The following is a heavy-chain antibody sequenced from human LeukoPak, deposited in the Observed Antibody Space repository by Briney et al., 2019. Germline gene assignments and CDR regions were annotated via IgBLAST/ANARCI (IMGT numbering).Heavy chain of an antibody. V-gene: IGHV1-18*04. CDR3: ARGYRYDILTGYLY. Sequence: GASVKVSRKASGYTFTSYGISWVRQAPGQGLEWMGWISAYNGNTNYAQKLQGRVTMTTDTSTSTAYMELRSLRSDDTAVYYCARGYRYDILTGYLYWGQGTLVTVSS. D-gene: IGHD3-9*01. CDR1: GYTFTSYG. CDR2: ISAYNGNT. J-gene: IGHJ4*02.